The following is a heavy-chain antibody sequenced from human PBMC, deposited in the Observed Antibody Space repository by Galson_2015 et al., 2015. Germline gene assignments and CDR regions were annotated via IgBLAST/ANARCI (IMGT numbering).Heavy chain of an antibody. CDR1: GFTFSSYE. CDR3: ARDAVVVPAADSDAFDI. CDR2: ISSSGSTI. V-gene: IGHV3-48*03. D-gene: IGHD2-2*01. Sequence: LRLSCAASGFTFSSYEMNWVRQAPGKGLEWVSYISSSGSTIYYADSVKGRFTISRDNAKNSLYLQMNSLRAEDTAVYYCARDAVVVPAADSDAFDIWGQGTMVTVSS. J-gene: IGHJ3*02.